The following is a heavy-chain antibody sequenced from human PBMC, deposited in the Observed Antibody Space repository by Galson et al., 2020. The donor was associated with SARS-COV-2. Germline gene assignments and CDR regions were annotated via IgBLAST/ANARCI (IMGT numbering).Heavy chain of an antibody. D-gene: IGHD6-19*01. CDR2: IQTTGST. Sequence: ETSETLSLTCTVSGGPINYYYRSWIRQPAGNGLEWIGRIQTTGSTHYNPSPQSRVTMSVDTSKNQFSLNLTSVTAADTAVYYCVREGYSIGWVLADYWGQGALVTVS. J-gene: IGHJ4*02. V-gene: IGHV4-4*07. CDR1: GGPINYYY. CDR3: VREGYSIGWVLADY.